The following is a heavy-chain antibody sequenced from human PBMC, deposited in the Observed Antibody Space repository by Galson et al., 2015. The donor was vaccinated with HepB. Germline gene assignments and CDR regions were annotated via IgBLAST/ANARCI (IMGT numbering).Heavy chain of an antibody. CDR2: ISTSDSGSYT. V-gene: IGHV3-21*01. D-gene: IGHD1-26*01. CDR1: GLTFSTYN. J-gene: IGHJ3*02. Sequence: SLRLSCAASGLTFSTYNMNWARQAPGKGLEWVSSISTSDSGSYTFYADSVKGRFTISRDNAKNSLYLQMISLRAEDTAVYYCVREGSGSYSDAFDIWGQGTMVTVSS. CDR3: VREGSGSYSDAFDI.